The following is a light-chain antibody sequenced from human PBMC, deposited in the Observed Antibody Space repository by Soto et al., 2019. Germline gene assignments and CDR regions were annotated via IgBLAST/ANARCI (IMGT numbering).Light chain of an antibody. CDR1: QSVSTS. Sequence: EIVLIQSPATLSLSPGERAALSCRASQSVSTSLAWYQHKPGQAPRVIIYDASKRAPGIPARFSGSGSGTDFTLTISSLEPEDFAVYYCQVRDVWPTFGQGTKVDIK. CDR2: DAS. CDR3: QVRDVWPT. V-gene: IGKV3-11*01. J-gene: IGKJ1*01.